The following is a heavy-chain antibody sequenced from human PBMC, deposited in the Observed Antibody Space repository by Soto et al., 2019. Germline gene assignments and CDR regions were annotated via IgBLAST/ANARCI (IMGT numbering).Heavy chain of an antibody. V-gene: IGHV3-48*01. D-gene: IGHD2-2*01. CDR2: ISSSSNPI. J-gene: IGHJ5*02. CDR3: VRAGVAYCTTTTCPALDL. CDR1: GFTFSSSN. Sequence: PGGSLRLSSAASGFTFSSSNMNWVRQAPGKGLEWVSYISSSSNPIYHADSVKGRFTISRDNAKNSLFLQMNSLRAEDTAVYYCVRAGVAYCTTTTCPALDLWGQGTQVTVSS.